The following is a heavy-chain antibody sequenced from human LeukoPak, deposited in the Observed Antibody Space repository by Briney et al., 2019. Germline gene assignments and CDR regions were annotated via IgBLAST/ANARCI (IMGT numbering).Heavy chain of an antibody. CDR3: AKDTYGSSSYGMDV. V-gene: IGHV3-23*01. CDR2: ISGSGGST. D-gene: IGHD6-13*01. Sequence: GGSLRLSCAASGFTFSSYAMSWVRQAPGKGLEWVSAISGSGGSTYYADSVKGRFTISRDNSKDTLDLQMSSLRAEDTAVYYCAKDTYGSSSYGMDVWGQGTTVTVSS. CDR1: GFTFSSYA. J-gene: IGHJ6*02.